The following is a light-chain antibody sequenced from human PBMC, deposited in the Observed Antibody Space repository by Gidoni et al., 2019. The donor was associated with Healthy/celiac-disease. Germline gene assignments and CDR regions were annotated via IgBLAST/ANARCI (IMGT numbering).Light chain of an antibody. CDR1: PRLLHSNGYNY. CDR3: MQALQTPT. V-gene: IGKV2-28*01. Sequence: DIVMTPSPLSLPGPPGEPASISCRSSPRLLHSNGYNYLDWYLQKPGQSPQLLIYLGSNRASGVPDRCSCSGSGTDFTLKISRVEAEDVGVYYCMQALQTPTFGQGTKLEIK. J-gene: IGKJ2*01. CDR2: LGS.